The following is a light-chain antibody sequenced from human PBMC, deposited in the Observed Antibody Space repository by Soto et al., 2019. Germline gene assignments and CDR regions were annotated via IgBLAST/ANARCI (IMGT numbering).Light chain of an antibody. Sequence: QSVLTQAASVSGSPGQSITISCTGTSSDVGSYNLVSWYQQHPGKAPKLMIYEVSKRPSGVSNRFSGSKSGNTASLTISGLQAEDEADYSCCSYAGSSTPLIFGTGTKLTVL. CDR1: SSDVGSYNL. CDR3: CSYAGSSTPLI. CDR2: EVS. J-gene: IGLJ1*01. V-gene: IGLV2-23*02.